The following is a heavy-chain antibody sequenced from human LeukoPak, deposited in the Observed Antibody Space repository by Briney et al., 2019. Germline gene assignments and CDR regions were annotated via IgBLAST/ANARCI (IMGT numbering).Heavy chain of an antibody. CDR1: GFTVSSNY. CDR2: VYSGGST. Sequence: PGGSLRLSCAASGFTVSSNYMSWVRQAPGKGLEWVSVVYSGGSTYYADSVKGRFTISRDNSKNTLYLQMNSLRAEDTAVYYCARDELGYCSSTSCYPFDYWGQGTLVTVSS. D-gene: IGHD2-2*01. J-gene: IGHJ4*02. CDR3: ARDELGYCSSTSCYPFDY. V-gene: IGHV3-66*01.